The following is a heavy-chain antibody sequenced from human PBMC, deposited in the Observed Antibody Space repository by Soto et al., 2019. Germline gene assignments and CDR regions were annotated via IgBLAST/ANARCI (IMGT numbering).Heavy chain of an antibody. D-gene: IGHD3-22*01. CDR2: ISYDGSNK. V-gene: IGHV3-30*18. Sequence: QVQLVESGGGVVQPGRSLRLSCAASGFRFSDYGMHWVRQAPGKGLEWVAVISYDGSNKYYADSVKGRFTISRDNTXNXXFLQMNSLRPEDTAVYYCGKGTLYSSGWSLQWIDPWGQGSLVTVSS. CDR1: GFRFSDYG. J-gene: IGHJ5*02. CDR3: GKGTLYSSGWSLQWIDP.